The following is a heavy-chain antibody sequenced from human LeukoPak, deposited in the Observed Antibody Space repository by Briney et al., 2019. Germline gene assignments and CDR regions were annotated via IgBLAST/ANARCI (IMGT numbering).Heavy chain of an antibody. D-gene: IGHD3-22*01. CDR2: ISSSSSYI. CDR3: ARGMGITMIDY. J-gene: IGHJ4*02. Sequence: GGSLRLSCAASGFTFSSYWMNWVRQAPGKGLEWVSSISSSSSYIYYADSVKGRFTISRDNAKNSLYLQMNSLRAEDTAVYYCARGMGITMIDYWGQGTLVTVSS. CDR1: GFTFSSYW. V-gene: IGHV3-21*01.